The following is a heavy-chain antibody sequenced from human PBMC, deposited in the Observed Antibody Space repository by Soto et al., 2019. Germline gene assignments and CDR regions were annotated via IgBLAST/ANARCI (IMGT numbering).Heavy chain of an antibody. CDR1: GGSISSYY. Sequence: SETLSLTCTVSGGSISSYYWSWIRQPPGKGLEWIGYIYYSGSTNYNPSLKSRVTISVDTSKNQFSLKLSSVTAADTAVYYCARLVRGVTGNWFDPWGQGTLVTVS. J-gene: IGHJ5*02. V-gene: IGHV4-59*08. CDR2: IYYSGST. CDR3: ARLVRGVTGNWFDP. D-gene: IGHD3-10*01.